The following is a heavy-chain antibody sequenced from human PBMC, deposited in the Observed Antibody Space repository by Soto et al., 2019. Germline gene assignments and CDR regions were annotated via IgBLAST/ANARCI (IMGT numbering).Heavy chain of an antibody. Sequence: QVQVVESGGGVVQPGKSLRLSCAASAFTLSKFVMHWVRQAPGRGLEWVAVTSNDGSNTFYADSVKGRFTISRDNSKNTVYLQMNSLRIEDTAVYYCARGNLDVWGQGTTVTVSS. CDR3: ARGNLDV. V-gene: IGHV3-30-3*01. CDR1: AFTLSKFV. J-gene: IGHJ6*02. CDR2: TSNDGSNT. D-gene: IGHD1-7*01.